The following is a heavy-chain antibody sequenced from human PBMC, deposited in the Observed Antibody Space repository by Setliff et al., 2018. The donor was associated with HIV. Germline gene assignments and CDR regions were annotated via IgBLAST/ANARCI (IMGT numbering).Heavy chain of an antibody. CDR3: ALTGHRLLRGYMDV. D-gene: IGHD2-15*01. Sequence: SETLSLTCTVSGGSISSDSYYWSWIRQPAGKGLEWIGRIYTSGSSNYNPSLKSRVTMSLDTSKKHFSLNLKSVTAADTAVYYCALTGHRLLRGYMDVWGKGTTVTVSS. V-gene: IGHV4-61*02. CDR2: IYTSGSS. J-gene: IGHJ6*03. CDR1: GGSISSDSYY.